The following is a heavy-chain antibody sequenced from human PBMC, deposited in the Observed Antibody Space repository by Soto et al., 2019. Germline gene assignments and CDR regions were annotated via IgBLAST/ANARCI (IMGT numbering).Heavy chain of an antibody. D-gene: IGHD3-10*02. V-gene: IGHV3-9*01. CDR3: GRSAIFVRGVPDEY. CDR1: GFTFDDNA. Sequence: GGSLRLSCAVSGFTFDDNAMHWVRQAPEKGLEWVSGINWKSDIGYADSVKGRFTISRDNAKNTVYLQMDSLRVEDTAVYYCGRSAIFVRGVPDEYWGQGTPVTVSS. J-gene: IGHJ4*02. CDR2: INWKSDI.